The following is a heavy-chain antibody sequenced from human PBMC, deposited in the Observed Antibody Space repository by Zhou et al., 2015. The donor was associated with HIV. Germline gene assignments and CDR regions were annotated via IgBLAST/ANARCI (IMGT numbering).Heavy chain of an antibody. J-gene: IGHJ2*01. D-gene: IGHD7-27*01. Sequence: QLQLVQSGAEVKKPGSSVKVSCKTSGDTFISYAFSWVRRAPGQGLEWMGGIIPFFGTASYAQKFQGRVTITADKSTNTAYMELSSLRSEDTAAYYCAREGWGSWYFDLWGRGTLVSVSS. CDR2: IIPFFGTA. CDR3: AREGWGSWYFDL. V-gene: IGHV1-69*06. CDR1: GDTFISYA.